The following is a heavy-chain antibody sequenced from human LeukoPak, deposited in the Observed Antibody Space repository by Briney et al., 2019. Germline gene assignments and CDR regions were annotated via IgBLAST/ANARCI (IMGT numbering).Heavy chain of an antibody. V-gene: IGHV4-61*02. CDR3: ARVSDSSGYYRGDY. CDR2: IYTSGST. D-gene: IGHD3-22*01. CDR1: GGSISSGSYY. Sequence: SETLSLTCTVSGGSISSGSYYWSWIRQPAGKGLEWIGRIYTSGSTNYNPSLKSRVTISVDTSKNQFSLKLSSVTAADTAVYYCARVSDSSGYYRGDYWGQGTLVTVSS. J-gene: IGHJ4*02.